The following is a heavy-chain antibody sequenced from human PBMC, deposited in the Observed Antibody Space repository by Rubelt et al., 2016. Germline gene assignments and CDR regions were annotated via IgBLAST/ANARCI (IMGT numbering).Heavy chain of an antibody. CDR2: IYSGGSS. J-gene: IGHJ4*02. Sequence: EVQLVESGGGLVQPGGSLRLSCAASGFTFSDYSMNWVRQAPGKGLEWVSVIYSGGSSHYADSVKGRFTISRNNSKNTVYLQLNSLRAEDTAVYYCATESYYRFDNWGQGTLVTVSS. CDR1: GFTFSDYS. CDR3: ATESYYRFDN. D-gene: IGHD3-10*01. V-gene: IGHV3-66*01.